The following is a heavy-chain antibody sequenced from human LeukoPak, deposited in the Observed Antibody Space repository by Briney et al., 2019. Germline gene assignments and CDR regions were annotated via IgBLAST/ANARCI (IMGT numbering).Heavy chain of an antibody. CDR1: GYTFTSYA. J-gene: IGHJ5*02. Sequence: ASVKVSCKASGYTFTSYAMHWVRQAPGQRLEWMGWINAGNGNAKYSQKFQGRVTITRDTSASTAYMELSSLRSEDTAVYYCARDDYCSGGSCRNNWFDPWGQGTLVTVSS. D-gene: IGHD2-15*01. CDR3: ARDDYCSGGSCRNNWFDP. CDR2: INAGNGNA. V-gene: IGHV1-3*01.